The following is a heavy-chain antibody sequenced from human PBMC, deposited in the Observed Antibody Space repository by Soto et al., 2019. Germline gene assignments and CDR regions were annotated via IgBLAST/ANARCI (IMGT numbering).Heavy chain of an antibody. J-gene: IGHJ4*02. Sequence: QVQLVQSGAEVKKPGSSVKVSCKASGGTFSSYAISWVRQARGQGLEWMGGIIPIFGTANYAQKFQGRVTITADESTSTAYMELSSLRSEDTAVYYCARDRYYYDSSGYYSWGTFDYWGQGTLVTVSS. CDR1: GGTFSSYA. V-gene: IGHV1-69*01. D-gene: IGHD3-22*01. CDR3: ARDRYYYDSSGYYSWGTFDY. CDR2: IIPIFGTA.